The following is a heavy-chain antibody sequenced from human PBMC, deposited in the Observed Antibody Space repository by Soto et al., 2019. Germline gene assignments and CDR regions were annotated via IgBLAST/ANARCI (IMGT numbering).Heavy chain of an antibody. V-gene: IGHV1-58*01. Sequence: QMQLVQSGPEVKKPGTSVKVSCKASGFTFTSSAVQWVRQARGQRLEWIGWIVVGSGNTNYAQKFQERVTITRDMSTSTAYMELSSLRSEDTAVYYCAAGCRNSRWATCPWGQGTLVTVSS. CDR1: GFTFTSSA. CDR3: AAGCRNSRWATCP. CDR2: IVVGSGNT. J-gene: IGHJ5*02. D-gene: IGHD6-13*01.